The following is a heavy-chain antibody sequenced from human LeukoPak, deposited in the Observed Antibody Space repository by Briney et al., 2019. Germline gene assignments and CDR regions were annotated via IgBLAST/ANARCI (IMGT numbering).Heavy chain of an antibody. D-gene: IGHD2-15*01. CDR2: ISGSGGST. V-gene: IGHV3-23*01. Sequence: GGSLRLSCAASGFTFSSYAMSWVRQAPGKGLEWVSAISGSGGSTCYADSVKGRFTISRDNSKNTLYLQMNSLRAEDTAVYYCAKDVGYCSGGSCYLGWGQGTLVTVSS. CDR3: AKDVGYCSGGSCYLG. J-gene: IGHJ4*02. CDR1: GFTFSSYA.